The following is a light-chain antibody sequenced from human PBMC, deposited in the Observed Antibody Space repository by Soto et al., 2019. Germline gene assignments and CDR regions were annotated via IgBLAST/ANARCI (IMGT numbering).Light chain of an antibody. J-gene: IGKJ1*01. CDR2: GAS. V-gene: IGKV3-20*01. CDR1: QSVSNNY. CDR3: QQYGSSGT. Sequence: FRASQSVSNNYLAWYQQKPGQAPRLLIYGASNRATGIPDRFSGSGSGTDFTLTISRLEPEDFAVYYCQQYGSSGTFGQGTKVDIK.